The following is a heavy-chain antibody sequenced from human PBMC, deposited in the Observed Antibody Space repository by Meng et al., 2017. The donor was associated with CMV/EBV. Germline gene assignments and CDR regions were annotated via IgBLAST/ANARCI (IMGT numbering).Heavy chain of an antibody. Sequence: GESLKISCVASGFTFSNGWMNWVRQAPGKGLEWVARIKSKSVGGTTDYAAPVMGRFSISRDDSKNTSHLQMNSLKIEDTAVYYCTTEYYGSEFIYWGQGTMVTVSS. CDR3: TTEYYGSEFIY. J-gene: IGHJ4*02. CDR1: GFTFSNGW. V-gene: IGHV3-15*01. D-gene: IGHD3-10*01. CDR2: IKSKSVGGTT.